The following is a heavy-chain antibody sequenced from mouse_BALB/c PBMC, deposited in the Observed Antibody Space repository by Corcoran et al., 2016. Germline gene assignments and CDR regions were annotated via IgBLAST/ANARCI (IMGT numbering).Heavy chain of an antibody. CDR3: ARGSSGYDY. Sequence: QIQLVQSGPELKKPGETVKISCKASGYTFTNYGMNWVKQAPGKGLKWMGWINTYTGEPTYADDFKGRFAFSLETSASTAYLQINNLKNEDMATYFCARGSSGYDYWGQGTLVTVSA. CDR2: INTYTGEP. D-gene: IGHD3-1*01. J-gene: IGHJ3*01. CDR1: GYTFTNYG. V-gene: IGHV9-1*02.